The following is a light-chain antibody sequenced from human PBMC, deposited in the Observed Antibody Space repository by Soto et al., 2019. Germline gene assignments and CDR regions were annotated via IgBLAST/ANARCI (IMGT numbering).Light chain of an antibody. CDR2: DAS. V-gene: IGKV1-5*01. CDR3: QQYNTYPWT. CDR1: QSISSW. Sequence: DIPMTQSPATLSASVGDRVTITCRASQSISSWLAWYPQKPGKVPKLLIDDASSLESGVPSRFSGSGSGTEFTLTISSLQPDDFATYYCQQYNTYPWTFGQGTKVEIK. J-gene: IGKJ1*01.